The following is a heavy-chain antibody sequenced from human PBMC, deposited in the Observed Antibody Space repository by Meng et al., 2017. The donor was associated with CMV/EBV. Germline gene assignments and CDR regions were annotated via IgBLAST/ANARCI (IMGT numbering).Heavy chain of an antibody. CDR2: IYSGGST. V-gene: IGHV3-53*01. CDR1: GFTVSSHY. J-gene: IGHJ4*02. Sequence: GESLKISCAASGFTVSSHYMSWVRQAPGKGLEWVSVIYSGGSTYYADSVKGRFTISRDNSKNTLYLQMNSLRAEDTAVYYCARDGRVGATTGDYWGQGTLVTVSS. D-gene: IGHD1-26*01. CDR3: ARDGRVGATTGDY.